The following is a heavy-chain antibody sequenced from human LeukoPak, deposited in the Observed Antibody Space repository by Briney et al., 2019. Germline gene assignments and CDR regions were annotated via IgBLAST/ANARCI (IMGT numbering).Heavy chain of an antibody. V-gene: IGHV3-30*18. CDR1: GFTFSSYG. D-gene: IGHD1-26*01. Sequence: GGSLRLSCAASGFTFSSYGMHWVRQAPGKGLEWVAVISCDGSNKYYADSVKGRFTISRDNSKNTLYLQMNSLRAEDTAVYYCAKGLVGATTSGIDYWGQGTLVTVSS. J-gene: IGHJ4*02. CDR3: AKGLVGATTSGIDY. CDR2: ISCDGSNK.